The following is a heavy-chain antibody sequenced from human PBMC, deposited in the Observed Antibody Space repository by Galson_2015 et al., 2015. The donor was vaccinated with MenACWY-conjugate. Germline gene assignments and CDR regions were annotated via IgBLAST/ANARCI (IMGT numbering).Heavy chain of an antibody. D-gene: IGHD2-21*01. V-gene: IGHV3-33*01. CDR2: IWYDGSNK. CDR3: ARSANTPYSDFDY. CDR1: GFTFSSYG. Sequence: SLRLSCAASGFTFSSYGMHWVRQAPGKGLEWVAVIWYDGSNKYYADSVKGQFTISRDNSKNTLYLQMNSLRAEDTAVYYCARSANTPYSDFDYWGQGTLVTVSS. J-gene: IGHJ4*02.